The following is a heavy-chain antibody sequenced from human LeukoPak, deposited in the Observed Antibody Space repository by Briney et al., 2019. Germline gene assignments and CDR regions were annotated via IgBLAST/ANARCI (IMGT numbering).Heavy chain of an antibody. V-gene: IGHV3-21*01. D-gene: IGHD3-10*01. CDR2: ISSSSCI. J-gene: IGHJ6*02. CDR1: GFTFSSYS. CDR3: ASGGDGSGYYYYGMDV. Sequence: GGSLRLSCAASGFTFSSYSMNWVRQAPGKGLEWVSSISSSSCIYYADSVKGRFTISRDNAKNSLYLQMNSLRAEDTAVYYCASGGDGSGYYYYGMDVWGQGTTVTVSS.